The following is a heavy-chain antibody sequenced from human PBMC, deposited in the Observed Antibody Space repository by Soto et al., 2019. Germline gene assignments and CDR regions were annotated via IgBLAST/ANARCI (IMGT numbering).Heavy chain of an antibody. Sequence: GGSLRLSCAASGFTVSSNYMSWVRQAPGKGLEWVSVIYSGGSTYYADSVKGRFTISRDNSKNTLYLQMNSLRAEDTAVYYCASGYSGSYSYYYGMDVWGQGTKVTVSS. CDR1: GFTVSSNY. CDR2: IYSGGST. J-gene: IGHJ6*02. V-gene: IGHV3-53*01. CDR3: ASGYSGSYSYYYGMDV. D-gene: IGHD1-26*01.